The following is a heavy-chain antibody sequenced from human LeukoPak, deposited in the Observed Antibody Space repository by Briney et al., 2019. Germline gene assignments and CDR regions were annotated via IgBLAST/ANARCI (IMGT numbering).Heavy chain of an antibody. J-gene: IGHJ6*03. CDR2: LNQDGSEK. CDR3: ARGVYSSSWSRYYYYYYMDV. V-gene: IGHV3-7*01. Sequence: GGSLRLSCATSGFTFSSYWMNWVRQAPGKGLEWVANLNQDGSEKYYADSVKGRFTISRDNAKNSLYLQMNSLRAEDTAVYYCARGVYSSSWSRYYYYYYMDVWGKGTTVTVSS. D-gene: IGHD6-13*01. CDR1: GFTFSSYW.